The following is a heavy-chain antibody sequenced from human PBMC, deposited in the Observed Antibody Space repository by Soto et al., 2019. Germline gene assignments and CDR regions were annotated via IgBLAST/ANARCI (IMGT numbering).Heavy chain of an antibody. Sequence: SETPSLTCAVSGYSISSGYYWGWIRQPPGKGLEWIGSIYHSGSTYYNPSLKSRVTISVDTSKNQFSLKLSSVTAADTAVYYCAKLPGGLLLDYFDYWGQGTLVTVSS. D-gene: IGHD2-15*01. CDR3: AKLPGGLLLDYFDY. J-gene: IGHJ4*02. CDR2: IYHSGST. CDR1: GYSISSGYY. V-gene: IGHV4-38-2*01.